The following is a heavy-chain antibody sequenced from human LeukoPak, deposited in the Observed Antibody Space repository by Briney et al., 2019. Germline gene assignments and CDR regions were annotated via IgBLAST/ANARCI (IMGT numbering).Heavy chain of an antibody. V-gene: IGHV3-21*01. J-gene: IGHJ4*02. D-gene: IGHD1-26*01. CDR3: ARVARGSYYFDY. CDR2: ISSSSSYI. Sequence: TGGSLRLSCAASGFTFGSYWMSWVRQAPGKGLEWVSSISSSSSYIYYADSVKGRFTISRDNAKNSLYLQMNSLRAEDTAVYYCARVARGSYYFDYWGQGTLVTVSS. CDR1: GFTFGSYW.